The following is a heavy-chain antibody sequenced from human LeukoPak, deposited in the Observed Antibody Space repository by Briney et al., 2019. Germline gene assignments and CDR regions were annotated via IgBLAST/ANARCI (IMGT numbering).Heavy chain of an antibody. Sequence: GGSLRLSCAASGFTFSDYYMSWFRQAPGKGLEWVSYISSSGSTIYYADSVKGRFTISRDNAKNSLYLQMNSLRAEDTAVYYCARGILTLTSDAFDIWGQGTMVTVSS. V-gene: IGHV3-11*01. D-gene: IGHD3-9*01. CDR2: ISSSGSTI. J-gene: IGHJ3*02. CDR1: GFTFSDYY. CDR3: ARGILTLTSDAFDI.